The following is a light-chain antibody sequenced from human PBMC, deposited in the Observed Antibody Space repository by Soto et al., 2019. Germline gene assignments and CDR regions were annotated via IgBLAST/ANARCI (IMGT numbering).Light chain of an antibody. CDR2: RAS. V-gene: IGKV1-5*03. J-gene: IGKJ1*01. CDR1: QSIGSW. CDR3: QHYNSYPWT. Sequence: DIQMTQSHSTLSASVGDRVTISCRASQSIGSWLACYQQKPGRAPKLLIYRASILENGVPRRFSGSGSGTEFTLTISSLQPDDFATYFCQHYNSYPWTFGQGTKVDNK.